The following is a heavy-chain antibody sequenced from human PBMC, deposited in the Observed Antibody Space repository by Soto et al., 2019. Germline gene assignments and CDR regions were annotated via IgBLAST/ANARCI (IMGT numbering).Heavy chain of an antibody. V-gene: IGHV4-30-2*01. CDR2: IYPSGST. D-gene: IGHD3-10*01. CDR3: ARPRITMVRGVITPPWFDP. Sequence: SETLSLTCAVSGGSISSGGYSWSWIRQPPGKGLEWIGYIYPSGSTYYNPSLKSRVTISVDRSKNQFSLKLSSVTAADTAVYYCARPRITMVRGVITPPWFDPWGQGTLVTVSS. J-gene: IGHJ5*02. CDR1: GGSISSGGYS.